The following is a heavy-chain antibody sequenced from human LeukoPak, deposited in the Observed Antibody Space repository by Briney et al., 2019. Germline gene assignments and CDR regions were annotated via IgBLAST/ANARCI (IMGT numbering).Heavy chain of an antibody. CDR2: ISAYNGNT. Sequence: ASVKVSCKASGYTFTSYGISWVRQASGQGLEWMGWISAYNGNTNYAQKLQGRVTMTTDTSTSTAYMELRSLRSDDTAVYYCARDMPFDYYDSSGYYFNWFDPWGQGTLVTVSS. CDR3: ARDMPFDYYDSSGYYFNWFDP. J-gene: IGHJ5*02. V-gene: IGHV1-18*01. D-gene: IGHD3-22*01. CDR1: GYTFTSYG.